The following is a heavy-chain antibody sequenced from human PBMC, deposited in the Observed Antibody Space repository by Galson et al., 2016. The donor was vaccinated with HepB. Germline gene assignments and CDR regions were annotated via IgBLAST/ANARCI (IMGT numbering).Heavy chain of an antibody. CDR3: ARRLEYCPPVGCSVDY. V-gene: IGHV3-30*03. J-gene: IGHJ4*02. CDR1: GFTFSGYG. Sequence: SLRLSCAASGFTFSGYGMHWVRQAPGKGLEWVAADSMDGRRKFYADSVKGRFTISRDNSNSMLFLQMSSLRADDTAVYYCARRLEYCPPVGCSVDYWGQGTLVSVSS. D-gene: IGHD2/OR15-2a*01. CDR2: DSMDGRRK.